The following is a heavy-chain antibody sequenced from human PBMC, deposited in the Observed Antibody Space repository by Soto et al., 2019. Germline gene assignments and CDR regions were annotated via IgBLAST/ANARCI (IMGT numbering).Heavy chain of an antibody. CDR3: ARSLYDSSGYPLAPRYYYYGMDV. D-gene: IGHD3-22*01. V-gene: IGHV1-69*13. CDR1: GGTFTSYA. CDR2: IIPIFGTA. Sequence: ASVKVSCKASGGTFTSYAISWVRQAPGQGLEWMGGIIPIFGTANYAQKFQGRVTITADESTSTAYMELSSLRSEDTAVYYCARSLYDSSGYPLAPRYYYYGMDVWGQGTTVTVSS. J-gene: IGHJ6*02.